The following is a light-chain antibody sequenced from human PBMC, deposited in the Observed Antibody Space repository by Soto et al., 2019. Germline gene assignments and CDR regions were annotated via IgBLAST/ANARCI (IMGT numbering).Light chain of an antibody. J-gene: IGLJ2*01. CDR3: DSWDNSLSVVL. V-gene: IGLV1-51*01. CDR2: DNN. CDR1: SSNIGSNY. Sequence: QSALTQPPSVSAAPGQRVTISCSGSSSNIGSNYVSWYQQLPGAAPKLLIYDNNKRPSGIPDRFSGSTSGTSATLAIAGLQTGDEADYYCDSWDNSLSVVLFGGGTKVTVL.